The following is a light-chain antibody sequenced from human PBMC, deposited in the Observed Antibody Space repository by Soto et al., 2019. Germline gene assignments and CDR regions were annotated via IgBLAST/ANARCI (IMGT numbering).Light chain of an antibody. J-gene: IGLJ1*01. CDR1: SSDIDTYNY. V-gene: IGLV2-14*01. CDR3: SSYTSSTDYV. CDR2: EVT. Sequence: QSALTQPASVSGSPGQSITISCTGTSSDIDTYNYVSWYQQHPGKAPKLIIYEVTNRPSGVSNRFSGSKSGDTASLTISGLRAEDEAVYYCSSYTSSTDYVLGTGTKVTVL.